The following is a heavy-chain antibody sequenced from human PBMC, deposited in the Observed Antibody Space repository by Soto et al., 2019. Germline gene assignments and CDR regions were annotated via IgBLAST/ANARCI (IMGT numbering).Heavy chain of an antibody. J-gene: IGHJ5*02. Sequence: ASVKVSCKASGYTFTSYYMHWVRQAPGQGLEWMGIINPSGGSTSYAQKFQGRVTMTRDTSTSTVYMELSSLRSGDTAVYYCARDGTTYYYDSSGSNWFDPWGQGTLGTVSS. CDR1: GYTFTSYY. D-gene: IGHD3-22*01. CDR3: ARDGTTYYYDSSGSNWFDP. CDR2: INPSGGST. V-gene: IGHV1-46*03.